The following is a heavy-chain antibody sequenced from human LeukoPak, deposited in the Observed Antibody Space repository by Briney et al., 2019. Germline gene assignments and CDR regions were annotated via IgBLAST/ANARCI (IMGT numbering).Heavy chain of an antibody. CDR3: ARDGDYGDYFVDAFDI. V-gene: IGHV1-18*01. D-gene: IGHD4-17*01. Sequence: ASVKVSCKASGYTFTSYGIGWVRQAPGQGLEWMGWISAYNGNTNYAQKLQGRVTMTTDTSTSTAYMELRSLRSDDTAVYYCARDGDYGDYFVDAFDIWGQGTMVTVSS. J-gene: IGHJ3*02. CDR2: ISAYNGNT. CDR1: GYTFTSYG.